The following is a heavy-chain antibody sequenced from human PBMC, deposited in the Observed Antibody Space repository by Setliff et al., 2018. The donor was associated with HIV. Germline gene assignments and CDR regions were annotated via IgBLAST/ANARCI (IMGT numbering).Heavy chain of an antibody. D-gene: IGHD1-26*01. Sequence: SETLSLTCAVSGGSVSSDDYYWAWIRQFPGKGLEWIGYILYSGTTYYNPSIKSRVAITKDTSKNQVSLHLTSMTVVDTAIYYCSRGTTTSDSIPDLWGQGTSVTVSS. CDR3: SRGTTTSDSIPDL. J-gene: IGHJ5*02. CDR1: GGSVSSDDYY. CDR2: ILYSGTT. V-gene: IGHV4-31*11.